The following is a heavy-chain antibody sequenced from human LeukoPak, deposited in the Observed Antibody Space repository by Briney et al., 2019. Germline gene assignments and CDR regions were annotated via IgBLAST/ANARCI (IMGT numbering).Heavy chain of an antibody. J-gene: IGHJ4*02. CDR3: ARTRTAAAIWGDFDY. V-gene: IGHV3-11*01. Sequence: PGGSLRLSCAASGFTFSDYYMSWIRQAPGKGLEWVSYISSSGSTIYYADSVKGRFTISRDNAKNSLYLQMNSLRAEDTAVYYFARTRTAAAIWGDFDYWGQGNLVTVSS. D-gene: IGHD2-2*02. CDR1: GFTFSDYY. CDR2: ISSSGSTI.